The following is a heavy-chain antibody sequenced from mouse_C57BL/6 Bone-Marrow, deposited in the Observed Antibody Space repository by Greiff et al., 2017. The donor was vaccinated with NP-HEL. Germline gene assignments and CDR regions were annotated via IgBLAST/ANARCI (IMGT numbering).Heavy chain of an antibody. D-gene: IGHD3-2*02. V-gene: IGHV1-26*01. CDR2: INPNNGGT. Sequence: EVQLQQSGPELVKPGASVKISCKASGYTFTDYYMNWVKQSHGKSLEWIGDINPNNGGTSYNQKFKGKATLTVDKSSSTAYMELRSLTSEDSAVYYCAREVDSSGFFAYWGQGTLVTVSA. J-gene: IGHJ3*01. CDR3: AREVDSSGFFAY. CDR1: GYTFTDYY.